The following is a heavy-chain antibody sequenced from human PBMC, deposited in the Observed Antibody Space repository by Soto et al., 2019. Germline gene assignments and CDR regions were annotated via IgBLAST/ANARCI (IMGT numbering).Heavy chain of an antibody. Sequence: QMQLVESVGGLVKPGESLRVSCAASGFSFRDYFMSWIRQAPGKGLEWVSDIGPYGNSIYYADSVKGRCTIARDDAKNSLYLDMNTLRAEDTAVYYCARDDYTYGVYWGQVSLVTFSS. CDR1: GFSFRDYF. J-gene: IGHJ4*02. CDR3: ARDDYTYGVY. V-gene: IGHV3-11*01. D-gene: IGHD3-3*01. CDR2: IGPYGNSI.